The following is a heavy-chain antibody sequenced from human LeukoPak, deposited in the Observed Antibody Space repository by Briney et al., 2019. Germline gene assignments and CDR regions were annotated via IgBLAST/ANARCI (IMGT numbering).Heavy chain of an antibody. V-gene: IGHV3-53*05. J-gene: IGHJ3*02. CDR3: ARDRELLWFGEPGDAFDI. CDR1: GFTVSSNY. CDR2: IYSGGST. D-gene: IGHD3-10*01. Sequence: GGSLRLSCAASGFTVSSNYMSWVRQAPGKGLEWVSVIYSGGSTYYADSVKGRFTISRDNSKNTLYLQMNSLRAEDTAVYYCARDRELLWFGEPGDAFDIWGQGTMVTVSS.